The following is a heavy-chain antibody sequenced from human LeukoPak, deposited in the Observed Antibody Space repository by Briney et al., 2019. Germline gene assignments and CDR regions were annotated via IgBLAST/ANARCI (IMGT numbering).Heavy chain of an antibody. D-gene: IGHD3-16*02. CDR1: GFTFSSYW. CDR3: ARDGGMITFGGVIDY. V-gene: IGHV3-74*01. Sequence: SGGSLRLSCAASGFTFSSYWMHWVRQAPGKGLVWVSRIDSDGSTTSYADSVRGRFTISRDNAKNTLFLQMNSLRAEDTAVYYCARDGGMITFGGVIDYWGQGTLVTVSS. CDR2: IDSDGSTT. J-gene: IGHJ4*02.